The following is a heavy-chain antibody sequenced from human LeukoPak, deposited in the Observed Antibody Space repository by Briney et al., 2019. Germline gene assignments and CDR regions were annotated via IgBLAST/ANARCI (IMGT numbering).Heavy chain of an antibody. Sequence: GASVKVSCKASGYTFTGYYMHWVRQAPGQGLEWMGWINPNSGGTNYAQKFQGRVTMTRDTSISTAYMELSRLRSDDTAVYYCARVAGYSSSWYANDWGQGTLVTVSS. J-gene: IGHJ4*02. CDR3: ARVAGYSSSWYAND. CDR1: GYTFTGYY. V-gene: IGHV1-2*02. D-gene: IGHD6-13*01. CDR2: INPNSGGT.